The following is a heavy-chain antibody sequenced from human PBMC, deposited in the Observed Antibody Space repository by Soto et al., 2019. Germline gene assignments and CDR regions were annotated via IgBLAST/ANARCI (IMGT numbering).Heavy chain of an antibody. V-gene: IGHV3-64D*06. CDR1: GFTFGDYA. CDR2: ISSNGGTT. CDR3: VKDPGAVTGDAYFQH. D-gene: IGHD6-19*01. J-gene: IGHJ1*01. Sequence: PGGSLRLSCTASGFTFGDYAMSWVRQAPGKGLEYASGISSNGGTTYYVDSVKGRFIISRDNSKNTLYLQMTSLKTEDTAVYYCVKDPGAVTGDAYFQHWGLGTLVTVYS.